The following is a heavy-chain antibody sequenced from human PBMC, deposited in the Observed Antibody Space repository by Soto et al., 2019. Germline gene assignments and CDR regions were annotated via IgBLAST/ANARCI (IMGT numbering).Heavy chain of an antibody. D-gene: IGHD2-2*01. V-gene: IGHV1-69*01. CDR2: IIPIFGTA. CDR1: GGTFSSYA. J-gene: IGHJ6*02. Sequence: QVQLVQSGAEVKKPGSSVKVSCKASGGTFSSYAISWVRQAPGQGLEWMGGIIPIFGTANYAQKFQGRVTITADEFTSKPSMELSSLRSEDTAVYYCARISETSCPTCYYYYGMDVWGQGTTVTVSS. CDR3: ARISETSCPTCYYYYGMDV.